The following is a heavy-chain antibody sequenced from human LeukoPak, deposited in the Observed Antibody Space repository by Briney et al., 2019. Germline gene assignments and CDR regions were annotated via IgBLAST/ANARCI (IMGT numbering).Heavy chain of an antibody. CDR2: ISSDGGST. CDR3: AKDAGGIGI. Sequence: PGGSRRLSCSASGFTFSSYPMHWGRQAPGKGLEYVSAISSDGGSTYYADSVKGRFTISRDNSKNTLHLQMSSLRVEDTAVYYCAKDAGGIGIWGQGTMVTVSS. V-gene: IGHV3-64D*09. CDR1: GFTFSSYP. J-gene: IGHJ3*02. D-gene: IGHD3-16*01.